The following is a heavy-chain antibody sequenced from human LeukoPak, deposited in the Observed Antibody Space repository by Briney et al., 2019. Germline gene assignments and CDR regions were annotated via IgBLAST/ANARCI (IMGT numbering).Heavy chain of an antibody. D-gene: IGHD1-26*01. CDR2: VITTFGTA. CDR1: GGTFSSYA. Sequence: SVTLSCTASGGTFSSYAISWVRQAPGQGLEWMGGVITTFGTANYAQKFQGRVTITTDESTSTAYMELSSLRSEDTAVYYCASMKWELLPGYYYYYMDVWGKGTTVTVSS. CDR3: ASMKWELLPGYYYYYMDV. V-gene: IGHV1-69*05. J-gene: IGHJ6*03.